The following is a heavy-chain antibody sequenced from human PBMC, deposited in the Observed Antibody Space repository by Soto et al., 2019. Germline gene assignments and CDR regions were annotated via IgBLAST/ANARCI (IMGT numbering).Heavy chain of an antibody. J-gene: IGHJ4*02. Sequence: ASVKASCKDSGYTFTSCGSSWVRQAPGQGLEWMGWISAYNGNTNYAQKLQGRVTMTTDTSTSTAYMELRSLRSDDTAVYYCARAYYDILTGYRYYFDYWGQGTLVTVSS. D-gene: IGHD3-9*01. CDR2: ISAYNGNT. CDR1: GYTFTSCG. CDR3: ARAYYDILTGYRYYFDY. V-gene: IGHV1-18*01.